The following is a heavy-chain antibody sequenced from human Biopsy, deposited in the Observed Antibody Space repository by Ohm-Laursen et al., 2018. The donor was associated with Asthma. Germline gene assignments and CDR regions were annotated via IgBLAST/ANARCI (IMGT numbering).Heavy chain of an antibody. J-gene: IGHJ4*02. Sequence: SLRLSFAASGFTFSSYGMHWVRQAPGKGLEWVAVISYDGSNKYYADSVKGRFTISRDNSKNTLYLQMNSLRAEDTAVYYCASQSSGPDFWSGYYYFDYWGQGTLVTVSS. CDR3: ASQSSGPDFWSGYYYFDY. D-gene: IGHD3-3*01. V-gene: IGHV3-30*03. CDR1: GFTFSSYG. CDR2: ISYDGSNK.